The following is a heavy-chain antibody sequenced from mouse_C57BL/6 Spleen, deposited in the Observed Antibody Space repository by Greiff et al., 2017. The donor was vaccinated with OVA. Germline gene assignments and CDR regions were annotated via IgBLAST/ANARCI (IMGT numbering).Heavy chain of an antibody. Sequence: VQLQQPGAELVMPGASVKLSCKASGYTFTSYWMHWVKQRPGQGLEWIGEFDPSDSYTNYNQKFKGKSTLTVDKSSSTAYMQLSSLTSEDSAVYYCARWRLDYDGGYAMDYWGQGTSVTVSS. V-gene: IGHV1-69*01. CDR1: GYTFTSYW. D-gene: IGHD2-4*01. CDR3: ARWRLDYDGGYAMDY. J-gene: IGHJ4*01. CDR2: FDPSDSYT.